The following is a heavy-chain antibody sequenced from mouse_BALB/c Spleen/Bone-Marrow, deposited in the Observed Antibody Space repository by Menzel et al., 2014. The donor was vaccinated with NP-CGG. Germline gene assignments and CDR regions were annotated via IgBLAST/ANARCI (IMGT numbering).Heavy chain of an antibody. D-gene: IGHD3-1*01. CDR2: ISSGSSTI. CDR3: ARGAARATWFAY. CDR1: GFTFSSFG. V-gene: IGHV5-17*02. J-gene: IGHJ3*01. Sequence: EVKLMESGGGLVQPGGSRKLSCAASGFTFSSFGMHWVRQAPEKGLEWVAYISSGSSTIYYADTVKGRFTISRDNPKNTLFLQMTSLRSEGTAMYYCARGAARATWFAYWGQGTLVTVSA.